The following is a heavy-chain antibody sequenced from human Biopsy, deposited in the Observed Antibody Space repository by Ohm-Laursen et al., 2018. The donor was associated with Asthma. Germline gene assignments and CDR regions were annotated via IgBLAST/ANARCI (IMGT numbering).Heavy chain of an antibody. CDR3: AKERYYDFWSGYPI. V-gene: IGHV3-30*18. Sequence: SLRLSCAASGFSFNSYGMHWVRQAPGRGLEWVAVMSFDGRQTYYADSVKGRFTISRDNSKNTLYLQMNSLRAEDTAVYYCAKERYYDFWSGYPIWGQGTMVTVSS. D-gene: IGHD3-3*01. CDR2: MSFDGRQT. J-gene: IGHJ3*02. CDR1: GFSFNSYG.